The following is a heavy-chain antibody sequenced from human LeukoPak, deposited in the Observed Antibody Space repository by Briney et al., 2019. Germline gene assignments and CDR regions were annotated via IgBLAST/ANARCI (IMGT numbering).Heavy chain of an antibody. D-gene: IGHD3-10*01. CDR2: ISTSSSHI. J-gene: IGHJ4*02. CDR1: GFNFSEYS. V-gene: IGHV3-21*01. CDR3: ARQVSGYGSGSFYFDY. Sequence: PGGSLRLSCAASGFNFSEYSINWVRQAPGKGLEWVSFISTSSSHIYYGDSVKGRFTISRDNARNSVSLQMNSLRAEDTAVYYCARQVSGYGSGSFYFDYWGQGMLVTVSP.